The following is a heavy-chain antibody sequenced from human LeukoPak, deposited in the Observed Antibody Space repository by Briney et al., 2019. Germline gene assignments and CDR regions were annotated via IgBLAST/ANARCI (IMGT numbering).Heavy chain of an antibody. V-gene: IGHV1-2*02. D-gene: IGHD6-13*01. CDR2: INPNSGGT. CDR1: GYTFTGYY. Sequence: EASVKVSCTASGYTFTGYYMHWVRQAPGQGLEWMGWINPNSGGTNYAQKFQGRVTMTRDTSISTAYMELSRLRSDDTAVYYCARDYSSSWYGGLYYYYYGMDVWGQGTTVTVSS. CDR3: ARDYSSSWYGGLYYYYYGMDV. J-gene: IGHJ6*02.